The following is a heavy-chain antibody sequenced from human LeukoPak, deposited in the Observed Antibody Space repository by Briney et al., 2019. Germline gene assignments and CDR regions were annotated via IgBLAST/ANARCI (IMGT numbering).Heavy chain of an antibody. V-gene: IGHV3-7*04. Sequence: GGSLRLSCAASGFTFSSYWMSWVRQAPGKGLEWVANIKQDGSEKYYVDSVKGRFTISRDNAKNSLYLQMNSLRAEDTAVYYCARAPGYDFWSGYYTGYYYYYYMDVWGKGTTVTVSS. J-gene: IGHJ6*03. CDR3: ARAPGYDFWSGYYTGYYYYYYMDV. D-gene: IGHD3-3*01. CDR1: GFTFSSYW. CDR2: IKQDGSEK.